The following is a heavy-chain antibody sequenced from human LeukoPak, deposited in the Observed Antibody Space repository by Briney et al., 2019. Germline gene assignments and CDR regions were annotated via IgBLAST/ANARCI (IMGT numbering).Heavy chain of an antibody. J-gene: IGHJ4*02. Sequence: SETLSLTCTVSGGSISSYYWSWIRQPPGKGLDWIGYIYTSGSTNYNPSLKSRVTISVDTSKNQLSLKLSSVTAEDTAVYYCARHGEPYSSSSFDYWGQGTLVTVSS. D-gene: IGHD6-6*01. V-gene: IGHV4-4*09. CDR1: GGSISSYY. CDR3: ARHGEPYSSSSFDY. CDR2: IYTSGST.